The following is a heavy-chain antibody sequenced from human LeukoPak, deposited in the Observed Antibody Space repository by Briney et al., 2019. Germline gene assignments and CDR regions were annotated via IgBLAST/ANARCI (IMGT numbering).Heavy chain of an antibody. CDR3: AKDDSRKLGYYDSNAFDI. Sequence: GGSLRLSCAAPGFTFSSYGMHWVRQAPGKGLEWVAVISYDGSNKYYADSVKGRFTISRDNSKNTLYLQMSSLRAEDTAVYYCAKDDSRKLGYYDSNAFDIWGQGTMVTVSS. CDR2: ISYDGSNK. D-gene: IGHD3-22*01. V-gene: IGHV3-30*18. CDR1: GFTFSSYG. J-gene: IGHJ3*02.